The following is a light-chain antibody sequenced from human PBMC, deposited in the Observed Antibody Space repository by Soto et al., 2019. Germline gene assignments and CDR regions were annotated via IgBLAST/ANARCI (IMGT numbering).Light chain of an antibody. Sequence: QSVLPQPASVSGSPGQSITISCTRTSSDGGSYNFVSWYQQHPGEVPKVMIYEVSKRPSGVSDRFSGSKSGNTASLTISGLQAEDEADYYCCADAGRSTYVFGTGTKVSV. J-gene: IGLJ1*01. V-gene: IGLV2-23*02. CDR2: EVS. CDR3: CADAGRSTYV. CDR1: SSDGGSYNF.